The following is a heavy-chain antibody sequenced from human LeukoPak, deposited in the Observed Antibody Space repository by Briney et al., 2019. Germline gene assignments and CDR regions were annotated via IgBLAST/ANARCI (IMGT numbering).Heavy chain of an antibody. V-gene: IGHV1-3*01. CDR3: ARGRGTSGSNRDFYYYYYMDV. Sequence: ASVKVSCKASGYIFTDYAIHWLRQAPGQRPEWMGWMNAGNGNTKYSQKLQGRITLIRDTSAATAYMELSSLRHDDLAVYYCARGRGTSGSNRDFYYYYYMDVWGKGTTVTVSS. CDR2: MNAGNGNT. CDR1: GYIFTDYA. J-gene: IGHJ6*03. D-gene: IGHD2-15*01.